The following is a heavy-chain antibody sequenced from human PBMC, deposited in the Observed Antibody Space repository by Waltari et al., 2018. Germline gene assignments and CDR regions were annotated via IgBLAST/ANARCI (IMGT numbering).Heavy chain of an antibody. CDR3: AREGFYDSSGYYDY. V-gene: IGHV4-59*01. CDR1: GGSISSYY. CDR2: IYYSGST. D-gene: IGHD3-22*01. Sequence: QVQLQESGPGLVKPSETLSLTCTVSGGSISSYYWSWIRQPPGKGLEWIGYIYYSGSTTYNPSLQSRVTISVDTSKNQFSLKLSSVTAADTAVYYCAREGFYDSSGYYDYWGQGTLVTVSS. J-gene: IGHJ4*02.